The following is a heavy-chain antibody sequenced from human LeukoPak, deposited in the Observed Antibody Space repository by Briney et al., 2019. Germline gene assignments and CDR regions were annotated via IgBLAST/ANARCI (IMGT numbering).Heavy chain of an antibody. CDR1: GFTFSSYG. V-gene: IGHV3-33*01. D-gene: IGHD6-13*01. CDR3: ASDDPQQLALDY. Sequence: GRSLRLSCAASGFTFSSYGMHWVRQAPGKGLEWVAVIWYDGSNKYYVDSVKGRFTISRDNSKNTLYLQMNSLRAEDTAVYYCASDDPQQLALDYWGQGTLVTVSS. CDR2: IWYDGSNK. J-gene: IGHJ4*02.